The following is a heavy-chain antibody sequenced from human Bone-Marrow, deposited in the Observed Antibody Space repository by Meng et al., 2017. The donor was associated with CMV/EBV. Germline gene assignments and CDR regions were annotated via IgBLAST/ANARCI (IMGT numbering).Heavy chain of an antibody. CDR1: GGTFSSYA. CDR2: IIPIFGTA. J-gene: IGHJ4*02. V-gene: IGHV1-69*05. CDR3: ARDYYDSSSRPDY. D-gene: IGHD3-3*01. Sequence: SGKVSCKASGGTFSSYAISWVRQAPGQGLEWMGGIIPIFGTANYAQKFQGRVTITTDESTSTAYMELSSLRSEDTAVYYCARDYYDSSSRPDYWGQGTLVTVSS.